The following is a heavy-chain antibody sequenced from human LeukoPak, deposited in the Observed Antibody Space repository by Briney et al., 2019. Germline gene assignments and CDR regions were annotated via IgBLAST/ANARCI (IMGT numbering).Heavy chain of an antibody. V-gene: IGHV1-18*01. CDR3: ARGSRMTTVTRYYYYYNGMDV. Sequence: GASVKVSCKASGYTFTSYGISWVRQAPGQGLEWMGWISAYNGNTNYAQKLQGRVTMTTDTSTSTAYMELRSLRSDDTAVYYCARGSRMTTVTRYYYYYNGMDVWGQGTTVTVSS. CDR2: ISAYNGNT. D-gene: IGHD4-11*01. J-gene: IGHJ6*02. CDR1: GYTFTSYG.